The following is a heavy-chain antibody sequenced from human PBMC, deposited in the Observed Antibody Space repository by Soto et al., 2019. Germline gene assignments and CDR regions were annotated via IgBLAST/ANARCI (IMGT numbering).Heavy chain of an antibody. CDR3: ARSGSYYPARNWFGP. V-gene: IGHV1-18*01. CDR2: ICGFNDDT. Sequence: QVQLVQSGAEVTNPGASVKVSCKASGYTFTSYGISWVRQAPGQGLVRMGWICGFNDDTNHAQKVQGRIIMTKDTSTSTAYTELRSLKSDETAVYYCARSGSYYPARNWFGPWGQGTLVTVSS. J-gene: IGHJ5*02. D-gene: IGHD3-10*01. CDR1: GYTFTSYG.